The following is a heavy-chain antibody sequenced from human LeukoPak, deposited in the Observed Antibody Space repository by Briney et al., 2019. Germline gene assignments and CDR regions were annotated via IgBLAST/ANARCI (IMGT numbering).Heavy chain of an antibody. V-gene: IGHV4-59*01. Sequence: SETLSLTCTVSGASISGYLWTWIRQPPGKGLEWIGYIYYSGSTKYNPSLKSRVTISLDTSKNQFSLKLSSVTAADTAVYYCARAVEDYGDYIHYYYYMDVWGKGTTVTVSS. D-gene: IGHD4-17*01. CDR1: GASISGYL. J-gene: IGHJ6*03. CDR2: IYYSGST. CDR3: ARAVEDYGDYIHYYYYMDV.